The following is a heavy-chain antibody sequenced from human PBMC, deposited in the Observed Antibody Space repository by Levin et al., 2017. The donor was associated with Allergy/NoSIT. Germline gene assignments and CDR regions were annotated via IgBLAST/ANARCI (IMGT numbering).Heavy chain of an antibody. CDR2: ILYDGSNK. V-gene: IGHV3-30*18. Sequence: GESLKISCGASGFTFSSYGMHWLRQAPGKGLEWVATILYDGSNKYHTDSVKGRFTISRDNSKSTLYLQMNSLRVEDTAVYYCSKDRYGSGRDPMYIFDYWGQGTQVTVSS. D-gene: IGHD3-10*01. CDR3: SKDRYGSGRDPMYIFDY. J-gene: IGHJ4*02. CDR1: GFTFSSYG.